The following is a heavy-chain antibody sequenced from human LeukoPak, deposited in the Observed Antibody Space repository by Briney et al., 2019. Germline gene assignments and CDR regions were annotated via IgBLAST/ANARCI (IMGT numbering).Heavy chain of an antibody. V-gene: IGHV3-23*01. CDR3: ARDPPYYDSSGYYYDY. Sequence: GGSLRLSCAASGFSFSSYAMSWVRQAPARGMEWVSSMKGGGETFYADSVKGRFTLSRDLSRNTVFLQLNNLRAEDTAVYYCARDPPYYDSSGYYYDYWGQGTLVTVSS. CDR2: MKGGGET. D-gene: IGHD3-22*01. J-gene: IGHJ4*02. CDR1: GFSFSSYA.